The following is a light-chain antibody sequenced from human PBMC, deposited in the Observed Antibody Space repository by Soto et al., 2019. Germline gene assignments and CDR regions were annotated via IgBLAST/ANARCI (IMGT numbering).Light chain of an antibody. CDR2: DAS. V-gene: IGKV3-15*01. CDR1: QSVRTS. Sequence: EIVMTQSPATLSVSPGEGAALSCRASQSVRTSLAWFQQKPGQAPRLLISDASTRATGVPARFSGSGSGTEFTLTISSVQSEDFAVYYCQQYNNWSPWTFGQGTKVEIK. J-gene: IGKJ1*01. CDR3: QQYNNWSPWT.